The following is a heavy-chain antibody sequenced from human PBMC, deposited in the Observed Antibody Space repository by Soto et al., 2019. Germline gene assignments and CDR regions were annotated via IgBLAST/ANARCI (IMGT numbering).Heavy chain of an antibody. D-gene: IGHD2-15*01. V-gene: IGHV3-64D*06. CDR1: GFTFSNYA. J-gene: IGHJ4*01. CDR3: VKGNQLLRYYFEF. CDR2: ITSDGDST. Sequence: GSLRLSCSVSGFTFSNYAMHWVRQAPGKGLEYVSGITSDGDSTWHADSVKDRFTISRDNSKNTLYLQMSSLRVEDTAIYYCVKGNQLLRYYFEFWGPGTLVTVSS.